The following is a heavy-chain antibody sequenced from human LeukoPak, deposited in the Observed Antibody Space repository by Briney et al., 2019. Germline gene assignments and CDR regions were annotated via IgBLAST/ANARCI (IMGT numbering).Heavy chain of an antibody. D-gene: IGHD2-21*02. J-gene: IGHJ4*02. V-gene: IGHV3-7*03. CDR1: GFTFSSYA. CDR3: ASTIEAFCGGDCRSYYFDY. Sequence: GGSLRLSCAASGFTFSSYAMSWVRQAPGKGLEWVANIKQDGSEKYYVDSVKGRFSISRDNAKKSLYLQMNSLRAEDTAVYYCASTIEAFCGGDCRSYYFDYWGQGTLVTVSS. CDR2: IKQDGSEK.